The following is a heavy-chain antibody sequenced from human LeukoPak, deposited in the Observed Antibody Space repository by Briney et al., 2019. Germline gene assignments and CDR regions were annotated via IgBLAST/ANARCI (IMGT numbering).Heavy chain of an antibody. V-gene: IGHV4-59*01. Sequence: SETLSLTCTVSGGSISSYYWSWIRQPPGKGLEWIGYIYYSGSTNYNPSLKSRVTISVDTSKNQFSLKLSSVTAADTAVYYCARDGGYCSGGSCYGLESWGQGTLVTVPS. J-gene: IGHJ4*02. CDR2: IYYSGST. CDR3: ARDGGYCSGGSCYGLES. D-gene: IGHD2-15*01. CDR1: GGSISSYY.